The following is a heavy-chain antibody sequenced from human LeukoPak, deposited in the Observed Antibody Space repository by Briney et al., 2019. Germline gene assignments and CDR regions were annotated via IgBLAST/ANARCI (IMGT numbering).Heavy chain of an antibody. CDR3: ARLSPNVRFMDV. V-gene: IGHV5-51*01. D-gene: IGHD3-10*02. Sequence: GESLKISCKASGYSFIYWIAWVRQVPGKGLEWMGIVYPGDSDTRYSPSFQGQVTISADKSISTAYVQWSSLKASDTAMYYCARLSPNVRFMDVWGQGTTVTVSS. CDR2: VYPGDSDT. CDR1: GYSFIYW. J-gene: IGHJ6*02.